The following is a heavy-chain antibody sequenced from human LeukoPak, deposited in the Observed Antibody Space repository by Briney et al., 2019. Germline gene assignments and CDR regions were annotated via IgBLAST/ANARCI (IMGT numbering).Heavy chain of an antibody. Sequence: GGSLRLSCAASGFTFSSYIMSWVRQAPGKGLEWVSGISGRGASKYYADSVKGRFTISRDNSKNTLYLQMNSLRAEDTAVYYCAKGVVVAPDVTPFDYWGQGTLVTVSS. J-gene: IGHJ4*02. V-gene: IGHV3-23*01. CDR3: AKGVVVAPDVTPFDY. CDR1: GFTFSSYI. CDR2: ISGRGASK. D-gene: IGHD2-2*01.